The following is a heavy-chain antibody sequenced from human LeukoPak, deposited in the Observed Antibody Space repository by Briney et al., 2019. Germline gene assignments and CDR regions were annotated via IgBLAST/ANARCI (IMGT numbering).Heavy chain of an antibody. CDR3: ARANGWSRDGEF. CDR2: ISFGSRNT. J-gene: IGHJ4*02. D-gene: IGHD3-10*01. Sequence: PGRSLRVSCAASGFIFDRFGMHWVRQAPGKGLQGGAVISFGSRNTYYTHSVKRRFTISRGNSNNTLYLQMSSVRAEDTAMYYCARANGWSRDGEFWGQGTLITVSS. CDR1: GFIFDRFG. V-gene: IGHV3-30*05.